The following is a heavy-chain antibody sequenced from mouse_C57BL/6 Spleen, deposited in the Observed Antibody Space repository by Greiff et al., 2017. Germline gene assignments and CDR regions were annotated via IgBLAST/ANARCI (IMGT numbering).Heavy chain of an antibody. Sequence: EVQVVESGPGLVKPSQSLSLTCSVTGYSITSGYYWNWIRQFPGNKLEWMGYISYDGSNNYNPSLKNRISITRDTSKNQFFLKLNSVTTEDTATYYCARDGLGEFDYWGQGTTLTVSS. CDR3: ARDGLGEFDY. D-gene: IGHD4-1*01. J-gene: IGHJ2*01. CDR1: GYSITSGYY. V-gene: IGHV3-6*01. CDR2: ISYDGSN.